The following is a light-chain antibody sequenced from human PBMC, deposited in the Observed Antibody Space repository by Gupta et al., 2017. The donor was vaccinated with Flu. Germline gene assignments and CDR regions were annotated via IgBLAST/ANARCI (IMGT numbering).Light chain of an antibody. CDR2: LNSDGSH. V-gene: IGLV4-69*01. CDR3: QTWGTGIRV. CDR1: SDHSSYP. J-gene: IGLJ3*02. Sequence: QLVLPQSPSASASLGAPVTLTCTLTSDHSSYPIAWHQQQPAKGPRYVMKLNSDGSHTKGDGIPDRFSGSSSGAESYLTISSSQAEDEADYYCQTWGTGIRVFGGGTKLTVL.